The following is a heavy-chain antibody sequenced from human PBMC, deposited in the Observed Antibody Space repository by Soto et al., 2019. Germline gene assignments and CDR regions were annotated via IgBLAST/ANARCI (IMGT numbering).Heavy chain of an antibody. J-gene: IGHJ4*02. CDR3: AHRLTLNSDWNYGRFDY. CDR2: IYWDDDK. D-gene: IGHD1-7*01. V-gene: IGHV2-5*02. CDR1: GFSLTTSGVG. Sequence: QITLKESGPALVKPTQTLTLTCTFSGFSLTTSGVGVGWIRQPPGKALEWLALIYWDDDKRYCPSLRRRLPSTKDTSRNPVVLTMTNIDPVDTATYFCAHRLTLNSDWNYGRFDYWGQGTLVTVSS.